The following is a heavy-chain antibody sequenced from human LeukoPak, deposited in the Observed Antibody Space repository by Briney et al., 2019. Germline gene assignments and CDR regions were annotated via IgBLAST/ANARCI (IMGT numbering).Heavy chain of an antibody. CDR2: IIPIFGTA. D-gene: IGHD2-2*03. CDR1: GGTFSSYA. Sequence: SVKVSCKASGGTFSSYAIRWVRQAPGQGLEWMGRIIPIFGTANYAQKFQGRVTITTDESTSTAYMELSSLRSEDTAVYYCARDGYCSSTSCPPDWFDPWGQGTLVTVSS. V-gene: IGHV1-69*05. CDR3: ARDGYCSSTSCPPDWFDP. J-gene: IGHJ5*02.